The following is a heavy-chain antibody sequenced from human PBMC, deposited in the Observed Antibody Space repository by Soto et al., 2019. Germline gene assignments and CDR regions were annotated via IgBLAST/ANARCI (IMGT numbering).Heavy chain of an antibody. D-gene: IGHD3-10*01. CDR3: ASPSGTMVRGVIISDAFDI. V-gene: IGHV4-39*01. J-gene: IGHJ3*02. CDR2: IYYSGST. CDR1: GGSISSSSYY. Sequence: SETPSLTCTVSGGSISSSSYYWGWIRQPPGKGLEWIGSIYYSGSTYYNPSLKSRVTISVDTSKNQFSLKLSSVTAADTAVYYCASPSGTMVRGVIISDAFDIWGQGTMVTVSS.